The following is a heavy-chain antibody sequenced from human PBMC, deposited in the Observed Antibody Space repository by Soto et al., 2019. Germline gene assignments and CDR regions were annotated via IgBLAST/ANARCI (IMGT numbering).Heavy chain of an antibody. V-gene: IGHV3-53*01. CDR2: LYGGDNP. CDR3: AKRQQLVRYYYGLDV. D-gene: IGHD6-13*01. Sequence: PGGSLRLSCAASGLTVSSNYMNWVRQAPGKGLEWVSALYGGDNPEYADSVKGRFTISRDGSGNTLYLQMNNLRADDTAVYYCAKRQQLVRYYYGLDVWGQGTTVTVSS. CDR1: GLTVSSNY. J-gene: IGHJ6*02.